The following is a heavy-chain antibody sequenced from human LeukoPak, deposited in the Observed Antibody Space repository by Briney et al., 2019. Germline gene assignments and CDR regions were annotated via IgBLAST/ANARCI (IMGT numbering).Heavy chain of an antibody. V-gene: IGHV1-18*01. D-gene: IGHD2-21*02. Sequence: ASVKVSCKAPGYTFSSDGITWVRQAPGQGLEWMGWISAYNGNTNYAQNLQGRVTMTTDTVTNTAYMELKTLRSDDTAVYYCARVAPYCGGDCNFDYWGQGTLVTVSS. CDR3: ARVAPYCGGDCNFDY. J-gene: IGHJ4*02. CDR2: ISAYNGNT. CDR1: GYTFSSDG.